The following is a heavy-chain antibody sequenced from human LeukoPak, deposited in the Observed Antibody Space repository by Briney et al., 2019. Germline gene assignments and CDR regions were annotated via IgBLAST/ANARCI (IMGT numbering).Heavy chain of an antibody. V-gene: IGHV1-2*02. J-gene: IGHJ4*02. CDR1: GYTFIDYY. D-gene: IGHD1-26*01. CDR3: ARDGLFASGVGATTGSDY. Sequence: ASVKVSCKASGYTFIDYYMHWVRQAPGQDLEWVGWINPNSGGTNYAQKFQGRVTMTRDTSVSTVYMELSRLTSDDTAVYYCARDGLFASGVGATTGSDYWGQGTLVTVSS. CDR2: INPNSGGT.